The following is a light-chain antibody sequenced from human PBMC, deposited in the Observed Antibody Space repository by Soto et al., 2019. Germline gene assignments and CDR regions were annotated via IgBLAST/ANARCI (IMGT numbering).Light chain of an antibody. CDR2: AGS. CDR3: QKYHSAPWT. V-gene: IGKV1-27*01. CDR1: QVIDNY. J-gene: IGKJ1*01. Sequence: DIQMTQSPSSLSASVGDTVTITCRASQVIDNYLAWYQQQPGKVPRLLIYAGSILQAGVPSRFTGSGSGTDFTLTISSLQPEDVANYFCQKYHSAPWTFGQGTKVEIK.